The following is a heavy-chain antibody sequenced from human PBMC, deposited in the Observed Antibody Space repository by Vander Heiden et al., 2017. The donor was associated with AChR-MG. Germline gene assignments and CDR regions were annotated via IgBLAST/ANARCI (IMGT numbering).Heavy chain of an antibody. Sequence: QVQLQQWGAGLLKPSETLSLTCAVYGGSFSGYYWSWIRQPPGKGLEWIGEINHSGSTTYNPSLKSRVTISVDTSKNQFSLKLSSVTAADTAVYYCASSGSGTRDLFDYWGQGTLVTVSS. D-gene: IGHD3-10*01. CDR1: GGSFSGYY. CDR2: INHSGST. J-gene: IGHJ4*02. CDR3: ASSGSGTRDLFDY. V-gene: IGHV4-34*01.